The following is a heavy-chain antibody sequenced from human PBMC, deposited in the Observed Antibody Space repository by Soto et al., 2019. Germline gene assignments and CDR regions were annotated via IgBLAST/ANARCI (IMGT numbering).Heavy chain of an antibody. CDR2: INQDGSVK. Sequence: PGGSLRLSCAASGFTFSSYGMHWVRQAPGKGLEWVADINQDGSVKYYVDSVRGRFTISRDNAKNSLYLQMNSLRAEDTAVYYCARDNSGGNYQYWGQGILVTVSS. V-gene: IGHV3-7*01. CDR3: ARDNSGGNYQY. CDR1: GFTFSSYG. J-gene: IGHJ4*02. D-gene: IGHD6-19*01.